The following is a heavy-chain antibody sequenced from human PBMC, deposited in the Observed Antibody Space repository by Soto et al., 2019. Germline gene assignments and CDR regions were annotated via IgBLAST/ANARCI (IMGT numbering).Heavy chain of an antibody. CDR1: GVLLNTRAVG. CDR3: AHRQHRGWFDC. V-gene: IGHV2-5*01. J-gene: IGHJ3*01. CDR2: INWNDDA. Sequence: VHPAQTLPLVDTKCGVLLNTRAVGVGWIRQPPGGALEWLALINWNDDARYSPSLKDRLTITKDTSKNHVVLTMTNIDPVDTSTDFGAHRQHRGWFDCLGQPKRVTFSS.